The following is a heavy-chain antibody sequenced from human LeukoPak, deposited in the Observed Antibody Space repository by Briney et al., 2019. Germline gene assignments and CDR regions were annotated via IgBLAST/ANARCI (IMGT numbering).Heavy chain of an antibody. CDR1: GFTFSSYA. Sequence: GGSLRLSCAASGFTFSSYAIHWARQAPGKGLEWVAVIAYDGGNKYYADSVKGRFTISRDNSKNTLFLQMNSLRAEDTAVYYCARGDGWFGELVVWGQGTMVTVSS. V-gene: IGHV3-30-3*01. J-gene: IGHJ3*01. CDR3: ARGDGWFGELVV. CDR2: IAYDGGNK. D-gene: IGHD3-10*01.